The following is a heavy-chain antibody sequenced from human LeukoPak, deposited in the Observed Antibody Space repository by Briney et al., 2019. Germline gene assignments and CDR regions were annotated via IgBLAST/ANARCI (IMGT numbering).Heavy chain of an antibody. V-gene: IGHV3-23*01. CDR2: ISGSDGSTFYADST. D-gene: IGHD6-19*01. J-gene: IGHJ4*02. CDR3: AKLEGWSAWYEDY. CDR1: GFTFSSYA. Sequence: PGGSLRLSCAASGFTFSSYAMSWVRQAPGKGLEWVSVISGSDGSTFYADSTYYADSVKGRFTISTDNSKNTLYLQMNSLRAEDTAVYYCAKLEGWSAWYEDYWGQGTLVTVSS.